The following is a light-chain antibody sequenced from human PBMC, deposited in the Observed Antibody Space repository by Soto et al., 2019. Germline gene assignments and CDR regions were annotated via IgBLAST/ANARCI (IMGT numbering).Light chain of an antibody. CDR2: DAS. V-gene: IGKV3-15*01. CDR1: QSVRSK. Sequence: EIVMTQSPGTLSVSPGERATLSCRASQSVRSKLAWYQQKPGQAPRLLIYDASTKATGIPARFSGSGSWTEFTLTISRLQSEDFVVYYCQEDNNWPPITFGQGTRLEIK. J-gene: IGKJ5*01. CDR3: QEDNNWPPIT.